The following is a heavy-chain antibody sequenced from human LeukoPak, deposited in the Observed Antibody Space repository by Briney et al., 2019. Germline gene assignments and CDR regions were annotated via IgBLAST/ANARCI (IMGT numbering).Heavy chain of an antibody. D-gene: IGHD3-10*01. Sequence: SETLSLTCSVSGASISSSSYYWGWIRQPPGKGLEWIGTIYYSGTTYYNPSLKSRVTMSVDTSKNQFSLNLSSVTAVDTAVYYCARVKGGGDSNYFDYWGQGTLVTVSS. CDR3: ARVKGGGDSNYFDY. V-gene: IGHV4-39*07. CDR1: GASISSSSYY. CDR2: IYYSGTT. J-gene: IGHJ4*02.